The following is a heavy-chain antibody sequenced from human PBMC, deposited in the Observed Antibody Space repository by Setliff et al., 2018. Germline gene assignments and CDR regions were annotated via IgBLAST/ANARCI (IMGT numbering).Heavy chain of an antibody. J-gene: IGHJ4*02. CDR2: INPNSGGT. D-gene: IGHD3-22*01. V-gene: IGHV1-2*02. CDR3: ARDLALEDEYYYDSTGYYPRGLGY. CDR1: GYTFTGDY. Sequence: ASVKVSCKASGYTFTGDYVHWVRQAPGQGLEWMGWINPNSGGTNYAQKFQGRVTMTGDTISTAYMELSRLRSDDTAVYYCARDLALEDEYYYDSTGYYPRGLGYWGQGTLVTVSS.